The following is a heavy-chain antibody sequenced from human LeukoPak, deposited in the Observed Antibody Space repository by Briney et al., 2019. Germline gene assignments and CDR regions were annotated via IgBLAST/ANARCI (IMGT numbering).Heavy chain of an antibody. V-gene: IGHV3-30*01. J-gene: IGHJ5*02. CDR3: ARGESVAMGSIDL. D-gene: IGHD2-2*01. CDR1: SSGP. Sequence: GGSLRLSCAASSSGPMHWVRQAPGKGLERVGVISHNGSPKYYGDSVKGRFTISRDDSKNTLYLQMDSMRIEDSAVYYCARGESVAMGSIDLWGQGTLVTVSS. CDR2: ISHNGSPK.